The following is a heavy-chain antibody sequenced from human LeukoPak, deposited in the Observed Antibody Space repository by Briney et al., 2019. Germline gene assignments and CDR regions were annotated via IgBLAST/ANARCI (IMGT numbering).Heavy chain of an antibody. V-gene: IGHV3-33*01. D-gene: IGHD3-3*01. J-gene: IGHJ4*02. CDR3: VRDPYEAY. Sequence: GRGLRLSCAVSGFTFTTYGMHWVRQAPGKGLEWVAVIWYDGNNKYNADSVKGRFTISRDNSKNTLYLQMNSLRAEDTAVYYCVRDPYEAYWGQGTLVTVTS. CDR2: IWYDGNNK. CDR1: GFTFTTYG.